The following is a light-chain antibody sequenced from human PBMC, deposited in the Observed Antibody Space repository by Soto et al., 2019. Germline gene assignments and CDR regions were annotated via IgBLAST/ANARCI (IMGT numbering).Light chain of an antibody. V-gene: IGKV3-11*01. J-gene: IGKJ4*01. Sequence: EIVLTQSPGTLSLSPGDRATLSCRASQSVGSSLAWYQQKPGQAPRLLIWDVSNRATGIPARFSGSGSATDFTLTISSLEPEDLAVYYCQQRGAWPLNFGGGTRVEIK. CDR3: QQRGAWPLN. CDR1: QSVGSS. CDR2: DVS.